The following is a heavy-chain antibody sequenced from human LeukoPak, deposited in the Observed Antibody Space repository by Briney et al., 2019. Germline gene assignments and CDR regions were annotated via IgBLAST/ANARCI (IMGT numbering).Heavy chain of an antibody. CDR2: ISGSGGST. Sequence: GGSLRLSCAASGFTFSSYAMSWVRQAPGKGLEWVSAISGSGGSTYYADSVKGRFTISRDNSKNTLYLQMNSLRAEDTAVYYCAEDRLRLGELSYYFDYWGQGTLVTVSS. J-gene: IGHJ4*02. CDR1: GFTFSSYA. CDR3: AEDRLRLGELSYYFDY. D-gene: IGHD3-16*02. V-gene: IGHV3-23*01.